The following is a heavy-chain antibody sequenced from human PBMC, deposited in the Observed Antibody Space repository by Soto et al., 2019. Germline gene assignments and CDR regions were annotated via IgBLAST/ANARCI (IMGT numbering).Heavy chain of an antibody. Sequence: QVQLVESGGGVVQPGRSLRLSCAASGFTFSSYAMHWVRQAPGKGLEWVAVISYDGSNKYYADSVKGRFTISRDNSKNTLYLQMNSLRAEDTAVYYCARDNGDSSGHYDRDWFDPWGQGTLVTVSS. J-gene: IGHJ5*02. CDR1: GFTFSSYA. CDR3: ARDNGDSSGHYDRDWFDP. V-gene: IGHV3-30-3*01. D-gene: IGHD3-22*01. CDR2: ISYDGSNK.